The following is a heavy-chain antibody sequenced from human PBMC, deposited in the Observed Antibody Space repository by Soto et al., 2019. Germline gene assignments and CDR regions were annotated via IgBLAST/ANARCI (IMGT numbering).Heavy chain of an antibody. J-gene: IGHJ6*02. CDR2: ISDEGNNK. CDR1: GFTFNTYG. CDR3: AKGQHCSSTSCYFYYYGMDV. V-gene: IGHV3-30*18. Sequence: QVQLVESGGGVVQPGRSLRLSCAASGFTFNTYGVHWVRQAPGRGLEWVAVISDEGNNKYYADSVKGRLTISRDNSKNTLYLQMNSLRAEDTAVYYCAKGQHCSSTSCYFYYYGMDVWGQGTTVAVSS. D-gene: IGHD2-2*01.